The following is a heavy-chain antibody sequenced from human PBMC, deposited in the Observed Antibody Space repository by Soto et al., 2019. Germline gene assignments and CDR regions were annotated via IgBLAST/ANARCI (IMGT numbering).Heavy chain of an antibody. J-gene: IGHJ4*02. CDR3: AKDNDRGVINYFDY. D-gene: IGHD3-10*02. CDR2: MGGSGRST. CDR1: GFTISSYG. Sequence: GGSLRLCCAAAGFTISSYGVTWVRQAPGKGLEWVSSMGGSGRSTYYTDSVKGRFTISRDNSKNTLYLQMNSLRAEDTAVYYCAKDNDRGVINYFDYWGQGTLVTVSS. V-gene: IGHV3-23*01.